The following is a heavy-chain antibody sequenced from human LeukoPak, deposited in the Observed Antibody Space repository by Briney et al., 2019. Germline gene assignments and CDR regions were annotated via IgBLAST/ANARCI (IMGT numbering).Heavy chain of an antibody. CDR2: ISGSGGST. D-gene: IGHD3-10*01. CDR3: AKGPQWFGELLSFRDNWFDP. J-gene: IGHJ5*02. V-gene: IGHV3-23*01. CDR1: GFTFSSYG. Sequence: LTGGSLRLSCAASGFTFSSYGMSWVRQAPGKRLEWVLAISGSGGSTYYADSVKGRFTISRDNSKNTLYLQMNSLRAEDTAVYYCAKGPQWFGELLSFRDNWFDPWGQGTLVTVSS.